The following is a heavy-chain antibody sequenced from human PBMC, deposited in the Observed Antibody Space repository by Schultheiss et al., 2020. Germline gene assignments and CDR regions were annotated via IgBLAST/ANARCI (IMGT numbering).Heavy chain of an antibody. CDR1: GFTFSNAW. V-gene: IGHV3-11*01. Sequence: GGSLRLSCAASGFTFSNAWMNWVRQAPGKGLEWVSYISSSGSTIYYADSVKGRFTISRDNAKNSLYLQMNSLRAEDTAVYYCAKVGYSNYGTVDVWGQGTTVTVSS. J-gene: IGHJ6*02. CDR2: ISSSGSTI. CDR3: AKVGYSNYGTVDV. D-gene: IGHD4-11*01.